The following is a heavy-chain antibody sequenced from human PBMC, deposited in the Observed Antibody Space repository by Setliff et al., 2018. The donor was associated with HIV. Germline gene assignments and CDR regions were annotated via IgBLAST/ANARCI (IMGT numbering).Heavy chain of an antibody. V-gene: IGHV4-34*01. J-gene: IGHJ4*02. D-gene: IGHD4-17*01. Sequence: PSETLSLTCAVSGGSFSGDFWTWIRQAPGKGLEWIGEIHHTGRTDYNPSLKGRVTISVDTSKSQFTLRLHSVTAADTAVYYCAIAPLESMMTTANYFDSWGQGTPVTVSS. CDR3: AIAPLESMMTTANYFDS. CDR1: GGSFSGDF. CDR2: IHHTGRT.